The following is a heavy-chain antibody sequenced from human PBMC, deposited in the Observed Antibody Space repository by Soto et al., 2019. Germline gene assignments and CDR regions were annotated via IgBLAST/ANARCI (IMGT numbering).Heavy chain of an antibody. CDR2: IYYSGST. CDR1: GGSISSSSYY. CDR3: ARRITIFGVATFDY. Sequence: SETLSLTCTVSGGSISSSSYYWGWIRQPPGKGLEWIGSIYYSGSTYYNPSLKSRVTIPVDTSKYQFSLKLSSVTAADTAVYYCARRITIFGVATFDYWGQGTLVTVSS. D-gene: IGHD3-3*01. V-gene: IGHV4-39*01. J-gene: IGHJ4*02.